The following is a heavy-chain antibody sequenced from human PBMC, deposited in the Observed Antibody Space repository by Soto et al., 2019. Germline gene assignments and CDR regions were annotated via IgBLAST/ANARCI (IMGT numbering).Heavy chain of an antibody. CDR1: GLTFRSYW. CDR3: VREMQLRRLDS. V-gene: IGHV3-74*03. D-gene: IGHD6-19*01. J-gene: IGHJ4*02. Sequence: EVQLVESGGGLVQPGVSLRLSCAASGLTFRSYWMHWVRQAPGKGLVWVSRINTDGSVAMYVDSVKGRFTISRDNAKNTLYLHMNRLRAEDTAVYYCVREMQLRRLDSWGQGTLCTVS. CDR2: INTDGSVA.